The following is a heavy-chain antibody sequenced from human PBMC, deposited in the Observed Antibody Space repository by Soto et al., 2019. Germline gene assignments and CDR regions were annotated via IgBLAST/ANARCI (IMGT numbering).Heavy chain of an antibody. V-gene: IGHV3-30-3*01. Sequence: QVQLVESGGGVVQPGRPLRLSCAASGFTFNFFAMHWVRQAPGKGLEWVAAVSKDGSNTYYADSVKGRFTISRDNPKNTLYLQMNSLRVEDTAVYYCARDIWWEPGVDAFHIWGQGTMVTVSP. CDR1: GFTFNFFA. CDR2: VSKDGSNT. J-gene: IGHJ3*02. CDR3: ARDIWWEPGVDAFHI. D-gene: IGHD1-26*01.